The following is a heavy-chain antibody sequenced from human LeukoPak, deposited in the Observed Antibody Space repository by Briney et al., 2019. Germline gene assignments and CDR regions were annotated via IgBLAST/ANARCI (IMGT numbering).Heavy chain of an antibody. CDR2: IGAHNGNT. Sequence: ASVKVSCKASGDAFNSHTINWVRQAPGQGLEWMGWIGAHNGNTDYAQKLQGRVTMTTDTSTSTAYMELRSLRSDDTAVYYCARHKSYPDFDYWGQGTLVTVSS. V-gene: IGHV1-18*01. CDR1: GDAFNSHT. J-gene: IGHJ4*02. CDR3: ARHKSYPDFDY.